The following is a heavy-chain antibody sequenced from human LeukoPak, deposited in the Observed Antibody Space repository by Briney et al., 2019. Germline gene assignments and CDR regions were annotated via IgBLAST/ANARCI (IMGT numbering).Heavy chain of an antibody. J-gene: IGHJ4*02. CDR1: GFMFRNYA. D-gene: IGHD3-3*01. V-gene: IGHV3-23*01. Sequence: SGRSLRLSCGASGFMFRNYAMTWVRQGPGKGLEWVAGISGSGDTTNYEESVRGRFTISRDNAQNILYLEMNSLRGDDTAVYYCGKDRSFWNGADPDFWGQGTLVTVSS. CDR3: GKDRSFWNGADPDF. CDR2: ISGSGDTT.